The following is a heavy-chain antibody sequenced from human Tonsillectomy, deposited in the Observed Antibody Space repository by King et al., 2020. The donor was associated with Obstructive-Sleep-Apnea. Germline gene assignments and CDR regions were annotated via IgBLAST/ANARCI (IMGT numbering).Heavy chain of an antibody. J-gene: IGHJ4*02. CDR3: ARIPYKYGSGSYYKGFDY. Sequence: QLQESGPGLLKPSETLSLTCTVSGGSISSSSHYWGWVRQPPGKGQEWIGKIHYGGSTYYDSSFKSRVTISVDTSKNQFSLNVSSVTAADTAVYYCARIPYKYGSGSYYKGFDYWGQGTLVTVSS. D-gene: IGHD3-10*01. CDR1: GGSISSSSHY. V-gene: IGHV4-39*07. CDR2: IHYGGST.